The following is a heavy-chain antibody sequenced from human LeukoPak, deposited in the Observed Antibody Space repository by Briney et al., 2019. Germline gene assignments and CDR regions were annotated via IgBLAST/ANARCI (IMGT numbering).Heavy chain of an antibody. V-gene: IGHV3-30-3*01. J-gene: IGHJ4*02. CDR3: ASRFD. CDR2: ISYDGSNK. Sequence: GRSLRLSCAASGFTFSSYAMHWVRQAPGKGLEWVAVISYDGSNKYYADSVKGRFTISRDNSKNTLYLQMNSLRAEDTAVYYCASRFDWGQGTPVTVSS. CDR1: GFTFSSYA.